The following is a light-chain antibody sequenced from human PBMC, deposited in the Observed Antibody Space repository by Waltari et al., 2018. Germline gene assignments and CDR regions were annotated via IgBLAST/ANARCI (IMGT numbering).Light chain of an antibody. V-gene: IGLV1-44*01. Sequence: QSVLTQPPSASGTPGQRVTISCSGTYSNIGNNVVNWYQQLPGTAPKLLIYRNELRPSGGPDRFSGSKSGSSASRAISGLHSEDEADYYCAAWDDSLNGRWVFGGGTKVTVL. CDR1: YSNIGNNV. CDR2: RNE. CDR3: AAWDDSLNGRWV. J-gene: IGLJ3*02.